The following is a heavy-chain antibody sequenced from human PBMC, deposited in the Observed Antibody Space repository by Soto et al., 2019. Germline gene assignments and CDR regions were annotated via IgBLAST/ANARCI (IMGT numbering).Heavy chain of an antibody. V-gene: IGHV1-2*02. Sequence: ASVKVSCKASGYTFTGYYMHWVRQAPGQGLEWMGWIIPIFGSTNYAQKFQGRVTITTDTSTSTAYMELSSLRSEDTAVYYCARDRRTITMIVGYYYYYGMDVWGQGTTVTVSS. J-gene: IGHJ6*02. CDR3: ARDRRTITMIVGYYYYYGMDV. CDR1: GYTFTGYY. CDR2: IIPIFGST. D-gene: IGHD3-22*01.